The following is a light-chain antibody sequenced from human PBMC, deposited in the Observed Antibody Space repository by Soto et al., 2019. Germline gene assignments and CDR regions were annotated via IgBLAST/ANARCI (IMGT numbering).Light chain of an antibody. CDR1: QSVSSSY. J-gene: IGKJ4*01. V-gene: IGKV3D-20*02. CDR2: GAS. Sequence: EILLTQSPGTLSLSPGERATLSCRASQSVSSSYLAWYQQKPGQAPRLLIYGASSRATGIPDRFSGSGSGTDFTLTISSLEPEDFAAYYCQQRSSCPALTFGGGTKVDIK. CDR3: QQRSSCPALT.